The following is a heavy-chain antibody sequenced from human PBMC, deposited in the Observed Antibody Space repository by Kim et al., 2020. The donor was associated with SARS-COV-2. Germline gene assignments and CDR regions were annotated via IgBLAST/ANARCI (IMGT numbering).Heavy chain of an antibody. CDR1: GGSISSSSYY. J-gene: IGHJ4*02. D-gene: IGHD1-26*01. CDR3: ASLSGVEWELHGY. V-gene: IGHV4-39*01. CDR2: IYYSGST. Sequence: SETLSLTCTVSGGSISSSSYYWGWIRQPPGKGLEWIGSIYYSGSTYYNPSLKSRVTISVDTSKNQFSLKLSSVTAADTAVYYCASLSGVEWELHGYWGQGTLVTVSS.